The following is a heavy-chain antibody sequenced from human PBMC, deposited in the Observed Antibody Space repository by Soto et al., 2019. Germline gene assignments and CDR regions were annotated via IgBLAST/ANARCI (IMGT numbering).Heavy chain of an antibody. CDR2: IYYSGST. J-gene: IGHJ5*02. V-gene: IGHV4-31*02. Sequence: SETLSLTCTVSGGAIISGGYYFICIRQQPWKGLEWIGYIYYSGSTYYNPSLKSRVTISVDTSKNQFSLKLSSVTAADTAVYYCASAVLEWLGPSWFDPWGQGTLVTVSS. D-gene: IGHD3-3*01. CDR3: ASAVLEWLGPSWFDP. CDR1: GGAIISGGYY.